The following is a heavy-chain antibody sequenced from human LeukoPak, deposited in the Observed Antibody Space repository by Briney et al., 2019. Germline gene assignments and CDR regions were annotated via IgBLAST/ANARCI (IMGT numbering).Heavy chain of an antibody. CDR3: ARAFQELPQLYYYYYMDV. J-gene: IGHJ6*03. CDR1: GFTFSSYE. Sequence: PGGSLRLSCAASGFTFSSYEMNWVRQAPGKGLGWVSYISSSGSTKYYADSVKGRFTISRDNAKNSLYLQTNSLRAEDTAVYYCARAFQELPQLYYYYYMDVWGKGTTVTVSS. CDR2: ISSSGSTK. V-gene: IGHV3-48*03. D-gene: IGHD6-13*01.